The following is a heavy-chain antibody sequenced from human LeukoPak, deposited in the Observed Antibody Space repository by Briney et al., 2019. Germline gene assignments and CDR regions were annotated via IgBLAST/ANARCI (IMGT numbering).Heavy chain of an antibody. D-gene: IGHD2/OR15-2a*01. CDR3: ARSTSPHENEYFEH. CDR1: GYTFTGYY. Sequence: GGSVTVSCKASGYTFTGYYIHWVRQAPGQGLQWMGWINPNSGGTNYIQNFQGRVTMTRGTSISTAYMELSRLRSDDTAVYYCARSTSPHENEYFEHWGQGTLVTVSS. V-gene: IGHV1-2*02. J-gene: IGHJ1*01. CDR2: INPNSGGT.